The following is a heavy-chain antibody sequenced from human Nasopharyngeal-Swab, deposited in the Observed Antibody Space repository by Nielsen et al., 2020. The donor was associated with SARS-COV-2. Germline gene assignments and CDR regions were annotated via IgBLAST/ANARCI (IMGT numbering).Heavy chain of an antibody. CDR3: TTDGMVRVS. CDR2: TKSKTDGGTT. J-gene: IGHJ5*02. D-gene: IGHD3-10*01. V-gene: IGHV3-15*01. Sequence: VRQAPGKGLEWVGRTKSKTDGGTTDYAAPVKGRFTISRDDSKNTLYLQMNSLKTEDTAVYYCTTDGMVRVSWGQGTLVTVSS.